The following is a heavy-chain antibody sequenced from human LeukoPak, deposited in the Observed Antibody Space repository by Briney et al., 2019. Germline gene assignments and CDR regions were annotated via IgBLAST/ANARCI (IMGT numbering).Heavy chain of an antibody. CDR1: GFTFSSYW. J-gene: IGHJ6*03. CDR2: ITQDGSEK. V-gene: IGHV3-7*01. Sequence: GGSLRLSCAASGFTFSSYWMSWVRQAPGKGLEWVANITQDGSEKYYVDSVKGRFTISRDNAKNSLYLQMNSLRAEDTAVYYCARDKDIVVVVAATRYYYYYMDVWGKGTTVTLSS. CDR3: ARDKDIVVVVAATRYYYYYMDV. D-gene: IGHD2-15*01.